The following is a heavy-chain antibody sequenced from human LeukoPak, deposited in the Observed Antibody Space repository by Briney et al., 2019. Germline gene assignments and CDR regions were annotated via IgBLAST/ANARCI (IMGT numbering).Heavy chain of an antibody. CDR3: ARHSEYNYAFGH. V-gene: IGHV5-51*01. J-gene: IGHJ5*02. Sequence: PGESLKISCKGSGYTFTSYWIAWVRQMPGKGLEWMGFIYPGDSDTRYSPSFQGQVTISADKSINTAYLQWSSLKASDTAMYYCARHSEYNYAFGHWGHGTLVTVSS. CDR1: GYTFTSYW. CDR2: IYPGDSDT. D-gene: IGHD5-18*01.